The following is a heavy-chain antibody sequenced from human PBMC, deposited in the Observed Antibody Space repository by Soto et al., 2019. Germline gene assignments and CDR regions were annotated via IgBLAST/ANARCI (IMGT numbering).Heavy chain of an antibody. CDR2: IYSGGST. CDR1: GFTVSSNY. J-gene: IGHJ4*02. CDR3: ARGWGITIFGVAAYFDY. Sequence: EVQLVESGGGLIQPGGSLGLSCAASGFTVSSNYMSWVRQAPGKGLEWVSVIYSGGSTYYADSVKGRFTISRDNSKNTLYLQMNSLRAEDTAVYYCARGWGITIFGVAAYFDYWGQGTLVTVSS. D-gene: IGHD3-3*01. V-gene: IGHV3-53*01.